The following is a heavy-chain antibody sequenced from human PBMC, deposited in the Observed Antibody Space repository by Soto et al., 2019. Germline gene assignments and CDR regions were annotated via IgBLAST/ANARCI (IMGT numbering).Heavy chain of an antibody. CDR3: AKSVLGIAAAGSDY. CDR2: ISYDGSNK. Sequence: GGSLRLSCAASGFTFSSYGMHWVRQAPGKGLEWVAVISYDGSNKYYADSVKGRFTISRHNSKNTLYLQMNSLRAEDTAVYYCAKSVLGIAAAGSDYWGQGTLVTVSS. J-gene: IGHJ4*02. CDR1: GFTFSSYG. V-gene: IGHV3-30*18. D-gene: IGHD6-13*01.